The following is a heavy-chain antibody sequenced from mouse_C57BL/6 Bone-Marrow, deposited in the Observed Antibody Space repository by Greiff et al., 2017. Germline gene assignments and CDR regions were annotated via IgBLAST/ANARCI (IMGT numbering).Heavy chain of an antibody. V-gene: IGHV1-82*01. J-gene: IGHJ4*01. Sequence: QVQLKESGPELVKPGASVKISCKASGYAFSSSWMNWVKQRPGKGLEWIGRIYPGDGDTNYNGKFKGKATLTADKSSSTAYMQLSSLTSEDSAVYFCARSGDYGSSYEYYAMDYWGQGTSVTVSS. CDR3: ARSGDYGSSYEYYAMDY. D-gene: IGHD1-1*01. CDR2: IYPGDGDT. CDR1: GYAFSSSW.